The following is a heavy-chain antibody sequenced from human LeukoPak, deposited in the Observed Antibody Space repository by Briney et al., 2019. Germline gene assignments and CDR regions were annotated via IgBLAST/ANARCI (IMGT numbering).Heavy chain of an antibody. D-gene: IGHD3-22*01. CDR3: ARGEYYHESSGYPNY. Sequence: GGSLRLSCAASGFTFSNHWMHWVRQAPGKGLEWVAVIWYDGRTQFYAESVKGRFAVSRDNSKNTLYLQMNSLRAEDTAVYHCARGEYYHESSGYPNYWGQGTLVTVSS. J-gene: IGHJ4*02. V-gene: IGHV3-33*08. CDR2: IWYDGRTQ. CDR1: GFTFSNHW.